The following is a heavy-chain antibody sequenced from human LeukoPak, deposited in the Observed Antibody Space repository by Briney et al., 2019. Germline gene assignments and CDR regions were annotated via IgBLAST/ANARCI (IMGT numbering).Heavy chain of an antibody. J-gene: IGHJ3*02. CDR1: GFTFSSYA. Sequence: GGSLRLSCAASGFTFSSYAMHWVRQAPGKGLEYVSAISSNGGSTYYANSVKGRFTISRDNSKNTLYLQMGRLRAEDMAVYYCASGVAAAGTEGWWYAFDIWGQGTMVTVSS. CDR2: ISSNGGST. D-gene: IGHD6-13*01. V-gene: IGHV3-64*01. CDR3: ASGVAAAGTEGWWYAFDI.